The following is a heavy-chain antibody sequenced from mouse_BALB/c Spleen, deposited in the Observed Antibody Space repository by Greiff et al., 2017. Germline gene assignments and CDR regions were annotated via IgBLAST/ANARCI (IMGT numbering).Heavy chain of an antibody. Sequence: DVKLVESGGGLVKPGGSLKLSCAASGFTFSSYAMSWVRQTPEKRLEWVASISSGGSTYYPDSVKGRFTISRDNARNILYLQMSSLRSEDTAMYYCARNYGYVGYWGQGTTLTVSS. CDR1: GFTFSSYA. J-gene: IGHJ2*01. CDR2: ISSGGST. CDR3: ARNYGYVGY. D-gene: IGHD1-2*01. V-gene: IGHV5-6-5*01.